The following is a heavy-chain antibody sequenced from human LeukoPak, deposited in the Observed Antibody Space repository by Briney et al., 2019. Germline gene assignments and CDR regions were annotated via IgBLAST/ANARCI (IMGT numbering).Heavy chain of an antibody. CDR2: INDDGSAT. V-gene: IGHV3-74*01. CDR3: ASLTYGPDY. D-gene: IGHD3-10*01. Sequence: PGGSLRLSCAASGFTFSNFWMHWVRQAPGKGLVWVSGINDDGSATYYVDSVKGRFTISRDNAKNTLSLQMNSLRAEGTAVYYCASLTYGPDYWGQGTLVTVSS. CDR1: GFTFSNFW. J-gene: IGHJ4*02.